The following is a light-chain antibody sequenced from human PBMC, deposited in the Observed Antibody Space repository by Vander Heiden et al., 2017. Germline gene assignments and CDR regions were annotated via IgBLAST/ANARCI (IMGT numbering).Light chain of an antibody. V-gene: IGKV1-33*01. J-gene: IGKJ3*01. CDR1: QDISNY. CDR3: QQYDNPLFT. CDR2: DAS. Sequence: EIQMTQSPSFLSAFVCDRVTITCQASQDISNYLNWYQQKPGKAPKLLIYDASNLETGVPSRFSGSGSGTDFTFTISSLQPEDIATYYCQQYDNPLFTFGPGTKVDIK.